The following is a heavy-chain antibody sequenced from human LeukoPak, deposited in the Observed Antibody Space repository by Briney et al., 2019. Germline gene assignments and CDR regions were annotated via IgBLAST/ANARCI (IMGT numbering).Heavy chain of an antibody. CDR1: GFTFSNYA. CDR3: AKGPRPISVMVVELNWFDP. CDR2: ISGGGGTT. D-gene: IGHD3-22*01. V-gene: IGHV3-23*01. J-gene: IGHJ5*02. Sequence: GGSLRLSCAAPGFTFSNYAMSWVRQAPGKGLEWVSLISGGGGTTYYADSVKGRFTISRDNSKNKLYLQMNSLRAEDTAVYYCAKGPRPISVMVVELNWFDPWGQGTLVTVSS.